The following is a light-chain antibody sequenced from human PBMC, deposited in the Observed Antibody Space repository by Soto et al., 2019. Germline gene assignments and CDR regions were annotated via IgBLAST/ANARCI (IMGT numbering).Light chain of an antibody. Sequence: QSVLTQPASLSGSPGQSITISCPGTISDVGGYNFVSWYQQYPGKAPKLMICDVSNRPSGVSNRFSGSKSGNTASLTISGLQAEDEADYYCSSFTGSNYVFGTGTKVTVL. CDR3: SSFTGSNYV. V-gene: IGLV2-14*03. CDR2: DVS. CDR1: ISDVGGYNF. J-gene: IGLJ1*01.